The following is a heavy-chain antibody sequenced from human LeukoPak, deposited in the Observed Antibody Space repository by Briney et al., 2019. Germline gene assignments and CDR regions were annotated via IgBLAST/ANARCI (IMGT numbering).Heavy chain of an antibody. CDR2: INPNSGGT. J-gene: IGHJ6*03. V-gene: IGHV1-2*02. Sequence: ASVKVSCKASGYTFTGYYIHWVRQAPGQGLEWMGWINPNSGGTNYAQKFQGRVTMTRDTSISTAYMELSRLRSDDTAVYYCARDIMRSLLWFGAADYYMDVWGKGTTVTISS. D-gene: IGHD3-10*01. CDR3: ARDIMRSLLWFGAADYYMDV. CDR1: GYTFTGYY.